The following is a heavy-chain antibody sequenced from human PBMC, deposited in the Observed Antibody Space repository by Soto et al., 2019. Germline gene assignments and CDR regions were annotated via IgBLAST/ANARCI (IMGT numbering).Heavy chain of an antibody. Sequence: PGGSLRLSCAASGFTFSSSALHWVRQAPGKGLEWVAIISDDGSNKYYADSVKGRFTISRDNSKSTLFLQMNSLRPEDTAVYYCARDRGWRYYFDYWGQGTLVTVSS. CDR2: ISDDGSNK. V-gene: IGHV3-30-3*01. CDR1: GFTFSSSA. CDR3: ARDRGWRYYFDY. J-gene: IGHJ4*02. D-gene: IGHD3-10*01.